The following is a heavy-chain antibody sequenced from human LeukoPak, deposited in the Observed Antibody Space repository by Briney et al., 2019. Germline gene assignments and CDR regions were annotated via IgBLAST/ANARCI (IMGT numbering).Heavy chain of an antibody. V-gene: IGHV5-51*01. CDR2: IYPGDSDT. CDR1: GYTFASYW. D-gene: IGHD1-26*01. Sequence: GESLKISCKGSGYTFASYWIAWVRQMPGKDLEWMGIIYPGDSDTRYRPSLQRQVTISADKSISTAYLQWSSLKASDTAMYYCARRMGSGNYYSFDLWGQGTLVTVSS. J-gene: IGHJ4*02. CDR3: ARRMGSGNYYSFDL.